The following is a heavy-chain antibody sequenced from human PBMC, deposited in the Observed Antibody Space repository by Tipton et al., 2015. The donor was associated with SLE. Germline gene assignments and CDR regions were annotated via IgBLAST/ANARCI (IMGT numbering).Heavy chain of an antibody. CDR2: IHSSGST. Sequence: TLSLTCTVSGGSISGYYWSWIRQPPGKGLEWIAYIHSSGSTNYNPSLKSRVTISADTSKNQFSLKLSSVTAADTAVYYCARDFVCDSISCSNWFDPWGQGTLVTVSS. J-gene: IGHJ5*02. CDR1: GGSISGYY. CDR3: ARDFVCDSISCSNWFDP. D-gene: IGHD2-2*01. V-gene: IGHV4-59*01.